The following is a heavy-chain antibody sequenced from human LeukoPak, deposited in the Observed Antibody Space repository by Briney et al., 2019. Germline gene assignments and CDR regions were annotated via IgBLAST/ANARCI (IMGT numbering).Heavy chain of an antibody. Sequence: ASVKVSCKASGYTFTGYYIHWVRQAPGQGLEWMGWINPNTGGTNYAQKFQGRVTMTRDTSISTAYMELSRLRSDDTAVYYCAREGQIIIIRGVPPDHWGQGTLVTVSS. CDR1: GYTFTGYY. CDR3: AREGQIIIIRGVPPDH. D-gene: IGHD3-10*01. CDR2: INPNTGGT. J-gene: IGHJ4*02. V-gene: IGHV1-2*02.